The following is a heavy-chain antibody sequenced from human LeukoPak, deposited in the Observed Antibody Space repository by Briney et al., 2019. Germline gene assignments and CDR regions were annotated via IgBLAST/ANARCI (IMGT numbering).Heavy chain of an antibody. CDR3: ARVHYALDAFDI. D-gene: IGHD2-2*01. V-gene: IGHV1-69*05. J-gene: IGHJ3*02. Sequence: SVKVSCKASGYTFTSYGISWVRQAPGQGLEWMGGIIPIFGTANYAQKFQGRVTITTDESTSTAYMELSSLRSEDTAVYYCARVHYALDAFDIWGQGAMVTVSS. CDR1: GYTFTSYG. CDR2: IIPIFGTA.